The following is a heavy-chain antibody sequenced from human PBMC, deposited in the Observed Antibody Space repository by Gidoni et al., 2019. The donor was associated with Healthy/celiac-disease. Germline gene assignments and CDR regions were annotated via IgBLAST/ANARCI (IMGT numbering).Heavy chain of an antibody. CDR3: ARTYYYDSSGYYWTSFDY. D-gene: IGHD3-22*01. J-gene: IGHJ4*02. CDR2: IRAYNGHT. V-gene: IGHV1-18*01. Sequence: QVQLVHSGAEVKKPGASVKVSCKASGYTFTSYGISWVRQATGQWPEWLGWIRAYNGHTNDAQKLQGRVTRTTDTSTSTAYMELRSLRSDDTAVYYCARTYYYDSSGYYWTSFDYWGQGTLVTVSA. CDR1: GYTFTSYG.